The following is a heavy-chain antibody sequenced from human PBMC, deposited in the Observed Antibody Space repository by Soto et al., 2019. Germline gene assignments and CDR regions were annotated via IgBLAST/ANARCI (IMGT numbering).Heavy chain of an antibody. CDR1: GGSISSYY. Sequence: AETLSLTCTASGGSISSYYWSWIRQPPGKGLEWIGYIYYSGSTNYNPSLKSRVTISVDTSKNQFSLKLSSVTAADTAVYYCARGFYSYGIFYYYYYYMEVWGKGTTVTVSS. V-gene: IGHV4-59*01. CDR3: ARGFYSYGIFYYYYYYMEV. D-gene: IGHD5-18*01. CDR2: IYYSGST. J-gene: IGHJ6*03.